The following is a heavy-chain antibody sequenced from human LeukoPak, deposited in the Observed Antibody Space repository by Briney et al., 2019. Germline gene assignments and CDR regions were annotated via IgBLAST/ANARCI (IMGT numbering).Heavy chain of an antibody. J-gene: IGHJ4*02. CDR3: ARDGTTYSYGYW. CDR1: GFTFSSYW. V-gene: IGHV3-7*01. CDR2: IKQDGSEK. D-gene: IGHD5-18*01. Sequence: GGSLRLSCAASGFTFSSYWKSWVRQAPGKGLEWVANIKQDGSEKYYVDSVKGRFTISRDNAKNSLYLQMNSLRAEDTAVYYCARDGTTYSYGYWWGQGTLVTVSS.